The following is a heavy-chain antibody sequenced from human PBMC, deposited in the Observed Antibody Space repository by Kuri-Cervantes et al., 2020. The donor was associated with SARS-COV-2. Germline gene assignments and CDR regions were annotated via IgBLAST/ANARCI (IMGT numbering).Heavy chain of an antibody. CDR1: GGTFSSYT. V-gene: IGHV1-69*02. CDR2: IIPILGIA. J-gene: IGHJ4*02. Sequence: SVKVSCKASGGTFSSYTISWVRQAPGQGLEWMGRIIPILGIANYAQKFQGRVTITADKSTSTAYMELSSLRSEDTAVYYCARYLTIVAGGFDYWGQGTLVTVSS. CDR3: ARYLTIVAGGFDY. D-gene: IGHD4/OR15-4a*01.